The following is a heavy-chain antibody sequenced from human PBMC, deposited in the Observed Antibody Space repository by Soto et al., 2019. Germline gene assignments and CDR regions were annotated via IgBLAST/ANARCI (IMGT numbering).Heavy chain of an antibody. D-gene: IGHD2-15*01. Sequence: GESLKISCKGSGYSFTSHWIGWVRQMPGKGLEWMGIIYPGDSDTRYSPSFQGQVTISADKSISTAYLQWSSLKASDTAMYYCARQEVVAATNYYYYGMDVWGQGTTVTVSS. CDR3: ARQEVVAATNYYYYGMDV. V-gene: IGHV5-51*01. CDR2: IYPGDSDT. CDR1: GYSFTSHW. J-gene: IGHJ6*02.